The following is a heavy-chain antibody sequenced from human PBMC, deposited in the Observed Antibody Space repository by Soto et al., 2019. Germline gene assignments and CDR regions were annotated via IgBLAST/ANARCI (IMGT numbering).Heavy chain of an antibody. CDR3: ARDGRSSSWTFDY. D-gene: IGHD6-13*01. V-gene: IGHV4-59*01. CDR2: IYYSGST. CDR1: GGSISSYY. J-gene: IGHJ4*02. Sequence: SETLSLTCTVSGGSISSYYWSWIRQPPGKGLEWIGYIYYSGSTNYNPSLKSRVTISVDTSKNQFSLKLSSVTAADTAVYYCARDGRSSSWTFDYGGQGTLVTVSS.